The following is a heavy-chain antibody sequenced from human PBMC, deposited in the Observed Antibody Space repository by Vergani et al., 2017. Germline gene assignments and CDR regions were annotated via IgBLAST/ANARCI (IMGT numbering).Heavy chain of an antibody. D-gene: IGHD6-19*01. CDR1: GYTFTSYG. J-gene: IGHJ3*02. Sequence: QVQLVQSGAEVKKPGASVKVSCKASGYTFTSYGISWVRQAPGQGLEWMGWISAYNGNTNYAQKLQGRVTMTTDTYTSTAYMELRSLRSDDTAVYYCARGSLPYIAVAGTGAFDIWGQGTMVTVSS. CDR2: ISAYNGNT. V-gene: IGHV1-18*01. CDR3: ARGSLPYIAVAGTGAFDI.